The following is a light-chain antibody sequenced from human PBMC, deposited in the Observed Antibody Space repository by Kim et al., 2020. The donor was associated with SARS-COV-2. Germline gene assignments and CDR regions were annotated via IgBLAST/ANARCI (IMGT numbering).Light chain of an antibody. J-gene: IGKJ4*01. CDR1: QDIANS. V-gene: IGKV1-27*01. CDR3: QQHGNAPLT. CDR2: AAS. Sequence: ASVGDRVTITCRASQDIANSLAWYQQKPGKVPKLLIYAASTLQSGVPSRFRGSGSGTDFTLTISRLEPEDFAVYYCQQHGNAPLTFGGGTKVDIK.